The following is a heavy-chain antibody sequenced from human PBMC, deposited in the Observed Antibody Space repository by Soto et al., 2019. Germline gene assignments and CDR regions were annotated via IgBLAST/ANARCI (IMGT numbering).Heavy chain of an antibody. CDR1: GYTFTSYG. D-gene: IGHD2-8*01. J-gene: IGHJ3*02. Sequence: QVQLVQSGAEVKKPGASVKVSCKASGYTFTSYGFTWVRQAPGQGLEWMGWISAYNGNTNYAQKLQGRDTMTTDTSTSKAYMELRSLRSDDPAVYYCAKGGHCTNGVCYSGPHAFDIWGQGTKVTVSS. V-gene: IGHV1-18*04. CDR3: AKGGHCTNGVCYSGPHAFDI. CDR2: ISAYNGNT.